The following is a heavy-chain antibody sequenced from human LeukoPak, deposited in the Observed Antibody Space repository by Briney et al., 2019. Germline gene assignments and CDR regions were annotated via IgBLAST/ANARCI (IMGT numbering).Heavy chain of an antibody. Sequence: PSETLSLTCVVSGYSISSGYHWGWIRPPPGRGLEWIASIHRSGSTYYNPSLKGRVTISADTSKNHFSLRLSSVTAADTAVYYCARDDPPYYDFWSGPFDIWGQGTMVTVSS. V-gene: IGHV4-38-2*02. CDR2: IHRSGST. CDR1: GYSISSGYH. J-gene: IGHJ3*02. D-gene: IGHD3-3*01. CDR3: ARDDPPYYDFWSGPFDI.